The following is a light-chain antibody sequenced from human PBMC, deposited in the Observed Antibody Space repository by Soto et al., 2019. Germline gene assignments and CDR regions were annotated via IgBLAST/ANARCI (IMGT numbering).Light chain of an antibody. CDR1: SSNIGAGYG. CDR2: GSG. Sequence: QSVLTQPPSVSGAPGQGVTIFCTGSSSNIGAGYGVNWYQQLPGSAPKLLIYGSGNRPSGVPDRFSGSKSGTSASLAITGLQAEDEADYYCQSYDSSLRGAVFGAETKLTVL. J-gene: IGLJ1*01. CDR3: QSYDSSLRGAV. V-gene: IGLV1-40*01.